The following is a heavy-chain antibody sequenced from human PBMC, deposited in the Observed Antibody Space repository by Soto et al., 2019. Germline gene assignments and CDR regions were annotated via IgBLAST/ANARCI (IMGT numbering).Heavy chain of an antibody. CDR2: ISHDGRNE. CDR3: ARDGSSSWFGQYNYYYYGMDV. Sequence: QVQLVESGGGVVQPGRSLRLSCAASGFTFRDYAMHWVRQAPGKGLDWVAVISHDGRNEYHADSVKGRFTISRDNSENTLYLQLNSLRAEDTALYYCARDGSSSWFGQYNYYYYGMDVWGQGTTVTVSS. D-gene: IGHD6-13*01. J-gene: IGHJ6*02. V-gene: IGHV3-30*04. CDR1: GFTFRDYA.